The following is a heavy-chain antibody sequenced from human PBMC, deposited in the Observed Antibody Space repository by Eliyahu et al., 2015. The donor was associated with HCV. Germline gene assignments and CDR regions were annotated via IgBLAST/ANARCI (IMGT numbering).Heavy chain of an antibody. J-gene: IGHJ6*02. CDR1: GGTFSSYA. D-gene: IGHD4-23*01. Sequence: QVQLVQSGAEVKKPGSSVKVSCKASGGTFSSYAISWVRQAPGQGLEWMGRIIPILGIANYAQKFQGRVTITADKSTSTAYMELSSLRSEDTAVYYCARVWHKDYGGKYYGMDVWGQGTTVTVSS. V-gene: IGHV1-69*04. CDR2: IIPILGIA. CDR3: ARVWHKDYGGKYYGMDV.